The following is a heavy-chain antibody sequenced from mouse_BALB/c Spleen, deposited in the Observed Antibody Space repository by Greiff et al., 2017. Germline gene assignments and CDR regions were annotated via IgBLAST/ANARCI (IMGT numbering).Heavy chain of an antibody. D-gene: IGHD1-1*01. Sequence: VQLQQPGAELVKPGTSVKLSCKASGYNFTSYWINWVKQKPGQGLEWIGYINPYNDGTKYNEKFKGKATLTSDKSSSTAYMELSSLTSEDSAVYYCATHYGSSSYWYFDVWGAGTTVTVSS. J-gene: IGHJ1*01. V-gene: IGHV1-14*01. CDR2: INPYNDGT. CDR3: ATHYGSSSYWYFDV. CDR1: GYNFTSYW.